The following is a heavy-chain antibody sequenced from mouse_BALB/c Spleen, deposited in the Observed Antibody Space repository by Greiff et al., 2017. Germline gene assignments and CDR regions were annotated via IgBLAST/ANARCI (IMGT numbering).Heavy chain of an antibody. J-gene: IGHJ2*01. D-gene: IGHD2-13*01. CDR2: IDPENGDT. Sequence: EVQLQESGAELVRSGASVKLSCTASGFTIKDYYMYWVKQRPEQGLEWIGWIDPENGDTEYAPKFQGKATMTADTSSNTAYLQLSSLTSEDTADYYCNAWLGDYYFDYWGQGTTLTVSS. V-gene: IGHV14-4*02. CDR1: GFTIKDYY. CDR3: NAWLGDYYFDY.